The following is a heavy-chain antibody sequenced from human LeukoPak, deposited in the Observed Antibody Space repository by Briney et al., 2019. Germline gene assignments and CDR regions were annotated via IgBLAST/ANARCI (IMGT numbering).Heavy chain of an antibody. D-gene: IGHD5-18*01. CDR1: GYSSTSYW. V-gene: IGHV5-51*01. Sequence: GESLKISCKGSGYSSTSYWIGWVRQMPGKGLEWIGIIYPGDSDTRYSPSFQGQVTISADKSISTAYLQWSSLKASDTAMYYCARRAASYGYYYGMDVWGQGTTVTVSS. CDR2: IYPGDSDT. J-gene: IGHJ6*02. CDR3: ARRAASYGYYYGMDV.